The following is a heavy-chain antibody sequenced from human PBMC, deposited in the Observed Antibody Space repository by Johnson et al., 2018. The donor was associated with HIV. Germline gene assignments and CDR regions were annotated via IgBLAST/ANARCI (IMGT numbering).Heavy chain of an antibody. J-gene: IGHJ3*02. D-gene: IGHD3-22*01. CDR1: GFTFDDYD. V-gene: IGHV3-20*04. CDR3: AREVNALDI. Sequence: VQLVESGGGVVRPGGSQRLSCVASGFTFDDYDMSWVRQTPGKGLEWVSVINWNGGSTDYADSVKGRFTISRDNAKTTLYLQMNSLRAEDTAVYYCAREVNALDIWGQGTVVTVSS. CDR2: INWNGGST.